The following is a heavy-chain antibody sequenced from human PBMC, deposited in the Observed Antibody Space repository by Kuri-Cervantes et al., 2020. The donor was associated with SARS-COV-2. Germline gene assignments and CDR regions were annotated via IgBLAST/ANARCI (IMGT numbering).Heavy chain of an antibody. J-gene: IGHJ4*02. D-gene: IGHD3-3*01. V-gene: IGHV4-38-2*02. CDR1: GYSISSGYY. CDR3: ASSDFWSGHYYFDY. Sequence: SETLSLTCTVSGYSISSGYYWGWIRQPPGKGLEWIGSIYHSGSTYYNPSLKSRVTISVDTSKNQFSLKLSSVTAADTAAYYCASSDFWSGHYYFDYWGQGTLVTVSS. CDR2: IYHSGST.